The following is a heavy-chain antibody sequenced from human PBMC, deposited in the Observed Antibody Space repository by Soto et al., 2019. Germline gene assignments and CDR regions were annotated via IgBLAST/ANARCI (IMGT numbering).Heavy chain of an antibody. V-gene: IGHV1-24*01. CDR1: GNTLTGFT. CDR2: SAPEEGEP. CDR3: ADDRKIVGTIGEFEF. Sequence: GASVXVSCKVRGNTLTGFTIYWVRQAPGKRLEWMGSSAPEEGEPIYPQKFQGRASMAEDQSKDKAYMEMTRPRFEDTAVYFCADDRKIVGTIGEFEFWGQGTLVTVSS. D-gene: IGHD1-26*01. J-gene: IGHJ4*02.